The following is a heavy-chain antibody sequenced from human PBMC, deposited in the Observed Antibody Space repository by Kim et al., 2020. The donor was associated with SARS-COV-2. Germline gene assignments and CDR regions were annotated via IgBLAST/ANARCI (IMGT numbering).Heavy chain of an antibody. Sequence: GGSLRLSCATSGFTFSAYDMKWVHQAPGKGLEWLSFITKSSTTIYYADSVEGRFTISRDNAKNSLFLQMNSLRDEDTALYYCVRDRMGGAFDMWGQGTMVTVSS. CDR2: ITKSSTTI. CDR1: GFTFSAYD. J-gene: IGHJ3*02. D-gene: IGHD3-16*01. V-gene: IGHV3-48*02. CDR3: VRDRMGGAFDM.